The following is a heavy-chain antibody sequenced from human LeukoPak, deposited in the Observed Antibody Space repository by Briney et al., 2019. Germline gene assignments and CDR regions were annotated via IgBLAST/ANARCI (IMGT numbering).Heavy chain of an antibody. Sequence: RASVKVSCMASGYTFIIYYMHWLRQAPGQGLEWMALIDPNSGSTRYAQKFQGRVTVTRDMSTSTVYMEVNSLRSDDAGVYYCARDGYSAYDYDAVDIWGQGTMVTVSS. CDR2: IDPNSGST. CDR3: ARDGYSAYDYDAVDI. CDR1: GYTFIIYY. D-gene: IGHD5-12*01. J-gene: IGHJ3*02. V-gene: IGHV1-46*01.